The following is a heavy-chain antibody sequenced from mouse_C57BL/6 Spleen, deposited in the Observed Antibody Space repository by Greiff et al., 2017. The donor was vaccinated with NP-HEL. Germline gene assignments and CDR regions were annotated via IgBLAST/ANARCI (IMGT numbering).Heavy chain of an antibody. CDR2: IDPSDSYT. CDR1: GYTFTSYW. Sequence: VKLQQPGAELVKPGASVKLSCKASGYTFTSYWMRWVKQRPGRGLEWIGEIDPSDSYTNYNQKFKGRATLTVDTSSSTAYMQLSSLTSEDSAVYYCARSVDWYFDVWGTGTTVTVSS. J-gene: IGHJ1*03. V-gene: IGHV1-50*01. CDR3: ARSVDWYFDV.